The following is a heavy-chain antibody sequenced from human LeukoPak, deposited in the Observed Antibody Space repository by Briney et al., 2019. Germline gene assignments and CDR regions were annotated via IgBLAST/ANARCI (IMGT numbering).Heavy chain of an antibody. CDR1: GGTFSRYT. Sequence: SVKVSCKASGGTFSRYTICSVREAPGQGLEWMGRIIPIFGIANYTQTFQGRVTITADKSKSTAYMELRSLRSEDTAVYYCAREFATGTSDYWGQGTLVTVSS. J-gene: IGHJ4*02. V-gene: IGHV1-69*04. D-gene: IGHD4-17*01. CDR3: AREFATGTSDY. CDR2: IIPIFGIA.